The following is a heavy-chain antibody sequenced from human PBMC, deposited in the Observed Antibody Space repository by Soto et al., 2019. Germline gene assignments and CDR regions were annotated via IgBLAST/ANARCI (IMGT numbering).Heavy chain of an antibody. Sequence: ASVKVSFKASGYTFTSYYMHWVRQAPGQGLEWMGIINPSGGSTSYAQKFQGRVTMTRDTSTSTVYMELSSLRSEDTAVYYCARDAVRITIFGVVPKVYYYYGMDVWGQGTTVTVSS. CDR2: INPSGGST. J-gene: IGHJ6*02. CDR1: GYTFTSYY. CDR3: ARDAVRITIFGVVPKVYYYYGMDV. D-gene: IGHD3-3*01. V-gene: IGHV1-46*01.